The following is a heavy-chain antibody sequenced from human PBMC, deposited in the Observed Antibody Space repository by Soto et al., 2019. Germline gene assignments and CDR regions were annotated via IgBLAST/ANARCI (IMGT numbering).Heavy chain of an antibody. CDR1: GGSVSSGSYY. CDR3: ARTGANWNPKGYYFDY. Sequence: SETLSLTCTVSGGSVSSGSYYWSWIRRPPGKGLEWIGYIYYSGSTHYNPSLKSRVTISVDTSKNQFSLKLSSVTAADTAVYYCARTGANWNPKGYYFDYWGQGTLVTVSS. V-gene: IGHV4-61*01. D-gene: IGHD1-1*01. CDR2: IYYSGST. J-gene: IGHJ4*02.